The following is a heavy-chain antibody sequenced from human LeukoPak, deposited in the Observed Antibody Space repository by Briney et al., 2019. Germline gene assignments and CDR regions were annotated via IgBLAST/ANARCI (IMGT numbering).Heavy chain of an antibody. CDR1: GGSISSGGYY. CDR2: IYYSGST. J-gene: IGHJ4*02. V-gene: IGHV4-31*03. CDR3: ARGSTYCSSISCPMINCDY. Sequence: PSQTLSLTCTVSGGSISSGGYYWSWIRQHPGKGLEWIGYIYYSGSTYYNPSPKSRVTISVDTSKNQFSLKLSSVTAADTAVYYCARGSTYCSSISCPMINCDYWGRGTLVTVSS. D-gene: IGHD2-2*01.